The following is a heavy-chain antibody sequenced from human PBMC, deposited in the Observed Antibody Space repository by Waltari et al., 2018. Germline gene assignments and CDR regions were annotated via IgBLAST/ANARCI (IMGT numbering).Heavy chain of an antibody. CDR2: KHKDGSEK. CDR3: VRDHWGPDY. D-gene: IGHD7-27*01. CDR1: GFPFTGYW. J-gene: IGHJ4*02. Sequence: EVHLVESGGGLVQPGGSLRLSGAASGFPFTGYWVSWVRKDPGKGPEWVANKHKDGSEKNYVDYVKGRFTISRDNAKDSVYLQMNSLRADDTAMYYCVRDHWGPDYWGQGTLVTVSS. V-gene: IGHV3-7*01.